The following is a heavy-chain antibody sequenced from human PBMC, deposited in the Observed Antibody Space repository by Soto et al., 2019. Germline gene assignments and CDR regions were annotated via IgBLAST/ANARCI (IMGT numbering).Heavy chain of an antibody. Sequence: GGSLRLSCAASGFTFSSYAMNWVRQAPGKGLEWVSGITNGGEWTNYSDSVKGRFTISSDNSKNTLYLQMNSLRAEDTAVYYCAKRFHCSRGRCYGFDYWGQGSLVTVSS. CDR1: GFTFSSYA. D-gene: IGHD2-2*01. CDR2: ITNGGEWT. J-gene: IGHJ4*01. CDR3: AKRFHCSRGRCYGFDY. V-gene: IGHV3-23*01.